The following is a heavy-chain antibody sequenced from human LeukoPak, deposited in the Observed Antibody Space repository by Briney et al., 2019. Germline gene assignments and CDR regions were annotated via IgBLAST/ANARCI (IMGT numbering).Heavy chain of an antibody. CDR2: IRYDGSNK. J-gene: IGHJ6*03. D-gene: IGHD5-12*01. Sequence: GGSLRLSCAASGFTFSSYGMHWVRQAPGKGLEWVAFIRYDGSNKYYADSVKGRFTISRDNSKNTLYLQMNSLRAEDTAVYYCARVEWLGIEPHYYYYYYMDVWGKGTTVTISS. CDR1: GFTFSSYG. V-gene: IGHV3-30*02. CDR3: ARVEWLGIEPHYYYYYYMDV.